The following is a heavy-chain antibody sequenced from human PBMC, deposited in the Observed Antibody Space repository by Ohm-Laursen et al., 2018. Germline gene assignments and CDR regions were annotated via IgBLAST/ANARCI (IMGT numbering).Heavy chain of an antibody. V-gene: IGHV4-4*07. CDR1: GDSMNNYY. CDR3: ARTAAAGDFFDY. J-gene: IGHJ4*02. D-gene: IGHD6-25*01. Sequence: TLSLTCPVSGDSMNNYYWSWIRQPAGKGLEWIGRIYTSGSTNYNPSLKSRVTMSVDTSKNQFSLKLSSVTAADTAVYYCARTAAAGDFFDYWDQGTLVTVSS. CDR2: IYTSGST.